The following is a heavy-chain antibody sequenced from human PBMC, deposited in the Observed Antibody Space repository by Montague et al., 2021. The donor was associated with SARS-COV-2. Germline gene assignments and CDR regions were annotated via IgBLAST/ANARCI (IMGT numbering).Heavy chain of an antibody. Sequence: SETLSLTCAVYGGSFSDYYWSWIRQPPGKGLEWIGEINHRGSTNYNPSLKSRVTISEDTSKNQFSLKLSSVTAADTAVCFCARGRQHFNMVIVVMTGGEYDFDSWGQGTLVTVSS. D-gene: IGHD3-22*01. J-gene: IGHJ4*02. CDR2: INHRGST. CDR3: ARGRQHFNMVIVVMTGGEYDFDS. CDR1: GGSFSDYY. V-gene: IGHV4-34*01.